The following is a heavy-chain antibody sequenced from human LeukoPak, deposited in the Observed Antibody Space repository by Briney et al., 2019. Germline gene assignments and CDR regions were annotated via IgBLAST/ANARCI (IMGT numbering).Heavy chain of an antibody. CDR2: ISGSGGST. V-gene: IGHV3-23*01. J-gene: IGHJ4*02. D-gene: IGHD1-26*01. CDR1: GFTFSSYA. Sequence: PGGSLRLSCAASGFTFSSYAMSWVCQAPGKGLEWVSAISGSGGSTYYADSVKGRFTISRDNSKNTLYLQMNSLRAEDTAVYYCAKDITGSYYYFDYWGQGTLVTVSS. CDR3: AKDITGSYYYFDY.